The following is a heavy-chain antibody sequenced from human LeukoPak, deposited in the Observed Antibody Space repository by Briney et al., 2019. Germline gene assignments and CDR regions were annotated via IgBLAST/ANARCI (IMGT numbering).Heavy chain of an antibody. D-gene: IGHD6-19*01. CDR2: VYDTGST. V-gene: IGHV4-59*12. CDR1: GGPLSSYY. Sequence: SETLSLTCTVSGGPLSSYYWSWIRQPPGKGLEWIGYVYDTGSTNYNPSLKSQVTISVDTSKNQFSPKLTSVTAADTAVYYCASVRGYSSGWYASGFDPWGQGTLVTVSS. CDR3: ASVRGYSSGWYASGFDP. J-gene: IGHJ5*02.